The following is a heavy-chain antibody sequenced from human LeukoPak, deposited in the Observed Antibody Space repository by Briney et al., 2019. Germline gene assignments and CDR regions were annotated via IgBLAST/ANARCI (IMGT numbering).Heavy chain of an antibody. CDR3: ATGAGCGY. V-gene: IGHV3-7*03. CDR2: IKQDGSER. J-gene: IGHJ4*02. Sequence: GGSLRLSCAASGFTFSSYWMTWVRQAPGKGLEWVANIKQDGSERNYVDSVKGRFTISGDNAKNSLYLQMDTLRDEDTAVYYCATGAGCGYWGQGTLVTVSS. D-gene: IGHD6-19*01. CDR1: GFTFSSYW.